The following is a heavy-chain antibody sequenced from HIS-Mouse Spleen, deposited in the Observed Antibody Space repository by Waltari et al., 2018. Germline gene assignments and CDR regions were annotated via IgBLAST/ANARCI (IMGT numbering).Heavy chain of an antibody. D-gene: IGHD6-13*01. J-gene: IGHJ2*01. V-gene: IGHV4-39*07. CDR1: GGSISSSSYY. CDR3: AREIPYSSSWYDWYFDL. CDR2: IYYSGST. Sequence: QLQLQESGPGLVKPSETLSLTCTVSGGSISSSSYYWGWIRQPPGKGLEWIGGIYYSGSTPSNPTLKSRVTISVDTSKTQFSLKLSSVTAADTAVYYCAREIPYSSSWYDWYFDLWGRGTLVTVSS.